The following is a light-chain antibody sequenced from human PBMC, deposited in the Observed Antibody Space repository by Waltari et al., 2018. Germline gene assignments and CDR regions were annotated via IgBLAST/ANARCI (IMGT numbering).Light chain of an antibody. V-gene: IGKV2-30*01. J-gene: IGKJ1*01. CDR2: RVS. CDR1: QSLVYSDGYTY. CDR3: MQGAHWPPLT. Sequence: DVVLTQSPLSLPVTLGQPASISCRSSQSLVYSDGYTYLNWCQQRPGQSPRRLIYRVSRRDAGVPDRFSGSGSGTVFTLKISRVEAEDVGVYYCMQGAHWPPLTFGQGTKVEIK.